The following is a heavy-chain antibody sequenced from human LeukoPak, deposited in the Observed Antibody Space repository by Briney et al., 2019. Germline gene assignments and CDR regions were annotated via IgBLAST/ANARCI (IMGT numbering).Heavy chain of an antibody. V-gene: IGHV1-24*01. D-gene: IGHD3-10*01. CDR1: GFTFSSYG. J-gene: IGHJ4*02. Sequence: GRSLRLSCAASGFTFSSYGMHWVRQAPGKGLEWMGGFDPEDGETIYAQKFQGRVTMTEDTSTDTAYMELSSLRSEDTAVYYCATDRADAWNLLLFLNWGQGTLVTVSS. CDR3: ATDRADAWNLLLFLN. CDR2: FDPEDGET.